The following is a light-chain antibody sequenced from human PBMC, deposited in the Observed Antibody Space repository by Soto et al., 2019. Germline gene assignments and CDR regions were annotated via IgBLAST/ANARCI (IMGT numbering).Light chain of an antibody. V-gene: IGKV3-15*01. J-gene: IGKJ4*01. CDR3: QQYNVWPLT. CDR1: QSVNSN. Sequence: EIVMTQSPVTLSVSPGDRATLSCRARQSVNSNLAWYQHKPGQTPKLLIYVASTRATGIPARFSGSGSGTEFTLTISSLQSEDFVVYYCQQYNVWPLTFGGGTKVEFK. CDR2: VAS.